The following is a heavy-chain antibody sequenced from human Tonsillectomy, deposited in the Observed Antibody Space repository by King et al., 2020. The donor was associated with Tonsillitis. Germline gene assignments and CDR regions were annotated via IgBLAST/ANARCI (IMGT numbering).Heavy chain of an antibody. Sequence: QLVQSGAEVKKPGASVKVSCKASGYIFATYGISWVRQAPGQGLEWMGWISAYNGNTKYAQKLQGRVTMTTDTSTSTAYMELRSLRSDDTAVYYCARGGGAWFAGLVADYYYYGMDVWGQGTTVTVSS. J-gene: IGHJ6*02. CDR3: ARGGGAWFAGLVADYYYYGMDV. V-gene: IGHV1-18*04. CDR1: GYIFATYG. D-gene: IGHD3-10*01. CDR2: ISAYNGNT.